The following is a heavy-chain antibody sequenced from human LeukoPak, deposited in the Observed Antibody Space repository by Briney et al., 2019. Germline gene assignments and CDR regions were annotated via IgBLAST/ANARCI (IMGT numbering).Heavy chain of an antibody. CDR1: GFTFSDLY. J-gene: IGHJ4*02. Sequence: PGGSLRLSCAASGFTFSDLYMDWVRQAPGKGLEWVGRTRNEPNSYTTEYAASVKGRFTISRDDSKNSLFLQMNSLKTEDTAVYYCVRDFYESSGSTYYFDYWGQGTLVTVSS. D-gene: IGHD3-22*01. V-gene: IGHV3-72*01. CDR2: TRNEPNSYTT. CDR3: VRDFYESSGSTYYFDY.